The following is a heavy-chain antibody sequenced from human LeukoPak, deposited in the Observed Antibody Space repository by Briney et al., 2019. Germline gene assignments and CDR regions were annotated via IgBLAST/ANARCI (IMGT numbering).Heavy chain of an antibody. CDR3: ARDWSGNSYFDY. CDR2: IYSGGST. Sequence: QPGGSLRLSCAVSGFTVSSNYMSWVRQAPGKGLEWVSVIYSGGSTYYADSVKGRFTISRDNSKNTLYLQMNSLRAEDTAVYYCARDWSGNSYFDYWGQGTLVTVSS. J-gene: IGHJ4*02. V-gene: IGHV3-66*02. CDR1: GFTVSSNY. D-gene: IGHD4-23*01.